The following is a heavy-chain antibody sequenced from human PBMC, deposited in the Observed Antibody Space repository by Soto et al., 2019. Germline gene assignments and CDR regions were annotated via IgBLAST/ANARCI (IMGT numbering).Heavy chain of an antibody. CDR1: RFTFSNSA. V-gene: IGHV3-23*01. D-gene: IGHD5-12*01. Sequence: PGGCLRRSCATHRFTFSNSAMNWVRQAPGKGLEWVSVISGSGGSTYYADSVKGRFTISRDNSKNTLYLQMNSLRGEDTAVYYCLLEGWLHQAWGQGT. CDR3: LLEGWLHQA. CDR2: ISGSGGST. J-gene: IGHJ5*02.